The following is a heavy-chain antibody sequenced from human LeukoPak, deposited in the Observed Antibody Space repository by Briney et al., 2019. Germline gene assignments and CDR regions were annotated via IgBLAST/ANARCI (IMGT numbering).Heavy chain of an antibody. CDR1: GGSISSGDYY. Sequence: PSETLSLTCTVSGGSISSGDYYWSWIRQPPGKGLEWIGYIYYSGSTYYNPSLKSRVTISVDTSKNQFSLKLSSVTAADTAVYYCAGEAVGYNWFDPWGQGTLVTVSS. CDR3: AGEAVGYNWFDP. J-gene: IGHJ5*02. V-gene: IGHV4-30-4*01. CDR2: IYYSGST. D-gene: IGHD1-26*01.